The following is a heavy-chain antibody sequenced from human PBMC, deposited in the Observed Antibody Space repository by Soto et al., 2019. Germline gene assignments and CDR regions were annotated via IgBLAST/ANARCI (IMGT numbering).Heavy chain of an antibody. V-gene: IGHV4-39*01. CDR1: GGSISSSSHY. Sequence: SETLSLTCTVSGGSISSSSHYWGWIRQPPGKGLEWIGSIYYSGSTYYNPSLKSRVTISVDTSKNQFSLKLSSVTAADTAVYYCARIYYDSVFDYWGQGTLVTVSS. CDR3: ARIYYDSVFDY. CDR2: IYYSGST. J-gene: IGHJ4*02. D-gene: IGHD3-22*01.